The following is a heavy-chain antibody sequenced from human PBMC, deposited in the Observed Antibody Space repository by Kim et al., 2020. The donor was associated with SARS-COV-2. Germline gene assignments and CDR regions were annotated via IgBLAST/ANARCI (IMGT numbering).Heavy chain of an antibody. D-gene: IGHD3-3*01. CDR1: GFTFSSYA. J-gene: IGHJ4*02. CDR3: ARDPGYDFWVRFDY. CDR2: ISYDGSNK. Sequence: GGSLRLSCAASGFTFSSYAMHWVRQAPGKGLEWVAVISYDGSNKYYADSVKGRFTISRDNSKNTLYLQMNSLRAEDTAVYYCARDPGYDFWVRFDYWGQGTLVTVSS. V-gene: IGHV3-30-3*01.